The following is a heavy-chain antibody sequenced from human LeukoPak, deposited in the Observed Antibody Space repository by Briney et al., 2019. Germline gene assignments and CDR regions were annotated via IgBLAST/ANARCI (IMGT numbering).Heavy chain of an antibody. J-gene: IGHJ4*02. D-gene: IGHD1-26*01. CDR2: INHSGST. V-gene: IGHV4-34*01. Sequence: SETLSLTCAVYGGSFSGYYWSWIRQPPGKGLEWIGEINHSGSTNYNPSLKSRVTISVDTSKNQFSLKLSSVTAADTAVYYCARTSGSYVSYWGQGTLVTVPS. CDR3: ARTSGSYVSY. CDR1: GGSFSGYY.